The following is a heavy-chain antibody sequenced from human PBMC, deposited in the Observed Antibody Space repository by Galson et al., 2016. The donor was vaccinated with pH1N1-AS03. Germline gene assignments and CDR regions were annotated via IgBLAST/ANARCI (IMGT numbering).Heavy chain of an antibody. CDR1: GASVSRDY. V-gene: IGHV4-59*02. J-gene: IGHJ4*02. Sequence: SETLSLTCTVSGASVSRDYWSWVRQPPGKRLEWIGYILNSGTTMYHPSLNSRVTMSLDTSKNQFSLILSSVSAADTAFYYCTRGIDAYKAGNYWGQGTLVTVSS. CDR2: ILNSGTT. D-gene: IGHD5-24*01. CDR3: TRGIDAYKAGNY.